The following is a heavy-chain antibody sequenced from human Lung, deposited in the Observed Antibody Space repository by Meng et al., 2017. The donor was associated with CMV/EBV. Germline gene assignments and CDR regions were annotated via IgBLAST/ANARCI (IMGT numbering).Heavy chain of an antibody. CDR2: IHHSGRT. Sequence: GSLRLXCAVSGGLISSSSWWSWVRQPPGKGLEWIGEIHHSGRTKYNPSLKSRVIISVDKSKNQFTLNLSSVTAADTAVYFCAREYCSATSCYLVASGGMDVWXQWTXVTVSS. J-gene: IGHJ6*02. V-gene: IGHV4-4*01. CDR1: GGLISSSSW. CDR3: AREYCSATSCYLVASGGMDV. D-gene: IGHD2-2*01.